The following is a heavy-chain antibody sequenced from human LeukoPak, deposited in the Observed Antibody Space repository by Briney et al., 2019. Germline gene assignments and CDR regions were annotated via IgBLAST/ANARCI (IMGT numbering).Heavy chain of an antibody. CDR3: ATLLRGY. D-gene: IGHD3-10*01. V-gene: IGHV3-15*01. CDR2: IKSKTDGGTT. CDR1: GFTFSGAW. J-gene: IGHJ4*02. Sequence: GGSLRLSCAASGFTFSGAWMYWVRQAPGKGLEWVGHIKSKTDGGTTDYAAPVKGRFTISRDDSKNTLSLQMNSLKTEDTAVYYCATLLRGYWGQGTLVTVSS.